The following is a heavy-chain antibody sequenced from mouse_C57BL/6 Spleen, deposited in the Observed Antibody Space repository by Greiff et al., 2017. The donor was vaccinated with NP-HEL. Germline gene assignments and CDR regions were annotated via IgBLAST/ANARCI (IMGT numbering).Heavy chain of an antibody. CDR2: INPNNGGT. CDR3: ATSYYSNYDYAMDY. V-gene: IGHV1-22*01. J-gene: IGHJ4*01. D-gene: IGHD2-5*01. CDR1: GYTFTDYN. Sequence: EVQLQQSGPELVKPGASVKMSCKASGYTFTDYNMHWVKQSHGKSLEWIGYINPNNGGTSYNQKFKGKATLTVNKSSSTAYMELRSLTSEDSAVYYCATSYYSNYDYAMDYWGQGTSVTVSS.